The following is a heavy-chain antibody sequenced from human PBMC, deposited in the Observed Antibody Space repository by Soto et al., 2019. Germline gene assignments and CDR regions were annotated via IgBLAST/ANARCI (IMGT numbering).Heavy chain of an antibody. D-gene: IGHD3-10*01. Sequence: SETLSLTCTVSGGSVSSGSYYWSWIRQPPGKGLEWIGYIYYSGSTNYNPSLKSRVTISVDTSKNQFSLKLSSVTAADTAVYYCARVPTGLWFGELPFYYYYGMDVWGQGTTVTVSS. CDR1: GGSVSSGSYY. CDR3: ARVPTGLWFGELPFYYYYGMDV. V-gene: IGHV4-61*01. CDR2: IYYSGST. J-gene: IGHJ6*02.